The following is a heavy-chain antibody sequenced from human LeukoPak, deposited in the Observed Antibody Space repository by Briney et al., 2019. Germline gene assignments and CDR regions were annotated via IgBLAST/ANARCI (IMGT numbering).Heavy chain of an antibody. CDR3: AREADYVWGSYRFDY. CDR2: ISSSGSTI. V-gene: IGHV3-48*03. J-gene: IGHJ4*02. CDR1: GFTFSSYE. Sequence: GGSLRLSCAASGFTFSSYEMNWVRQAPGKGLEWVSYISSSGSTIYYADSVKGRFTISRDNAKNSLYLQMNSLRAEDTALYYCAREADYVWGSYRFDYWGQGTLVTVSS. D-gene: IGHD3-16*02.